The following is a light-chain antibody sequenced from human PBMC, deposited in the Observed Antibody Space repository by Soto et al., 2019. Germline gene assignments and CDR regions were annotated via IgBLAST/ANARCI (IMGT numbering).Light chain of an antibody. J-gene: IGKJ1*01. CDR3: QQYGSSGT. CDR2: DAS. Sequence: EIVLTQSPVTLSLSPRERATLSCRASQSVSSYLAWYQQKPGQAPRLLIYDASNRATGIPARFSGSGSGTDFTLTISSLEPEDFAVYYCQQYGSSGTFGQGSKVDIK. CDR1: QSVSSY. V-gene: IGKV3-11*01.